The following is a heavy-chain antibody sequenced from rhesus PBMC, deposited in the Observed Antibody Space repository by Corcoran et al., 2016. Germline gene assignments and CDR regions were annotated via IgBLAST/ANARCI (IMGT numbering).Heavy chain of an antibody. CDR1: GYSISSDYGR. D-gene: IGHD6-25*01. CDR2: ISYSGSS. Sequence: QVQLQESGPGLVKPSETLSLTCAVSGYSISSDYGRSWIRQHPGQGLEWIGAISYSGSSYYTPSFKSRVTISIDTSKNQFSLKLSSVTAADTAVYYCARRIAAAGRGSYYFDYWGQGVLVTVSS. V-gene: IGHV4-127*01. CDR3: ARRIAAAGRGSYYFDY. J-gene: IGHJ4*01.